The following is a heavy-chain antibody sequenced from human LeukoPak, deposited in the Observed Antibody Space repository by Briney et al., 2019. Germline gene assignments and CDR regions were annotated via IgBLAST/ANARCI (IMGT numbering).Heavy chain of an antibody. CDR3: ARGANLSGTGDY. V-gene: IGHV1-8*01. J-gene: IGHJ4*02. Sequence: ASVKVSCKASGYSFTSYDINWVRQATGQGLEWMGWMNPNSGNTGYAQKFQGRVTMTRNTSISTACMELSSLRSEDTAVYYCARGANLSGTGDYWGQGTLVTVSS. D-gene: IGHD1-26*01. CDR2: MNPNSGNT. CDR1: GYSFTSYD.